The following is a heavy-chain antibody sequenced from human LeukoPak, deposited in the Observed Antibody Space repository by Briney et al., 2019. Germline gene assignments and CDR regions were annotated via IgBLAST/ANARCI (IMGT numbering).Heavy chain of an antibody. CDR2: INPSDSDT. J-gene: IGHJ4*02. CDR3: AKGYSRVDY. D-gene: IGHD5-12*01. CDR1: GYFFTSYW. V-gene: IGHV5-51*01. Sequence: KRGESLKISCKASGYFFTSYWIGWVRQMPGKGLEWMGIINPSDSDTRYSPSFQGQVTISADKSISTVYLQWSSLKASATAKYYCAKGYSRVDYWGQGTLVTVSS.